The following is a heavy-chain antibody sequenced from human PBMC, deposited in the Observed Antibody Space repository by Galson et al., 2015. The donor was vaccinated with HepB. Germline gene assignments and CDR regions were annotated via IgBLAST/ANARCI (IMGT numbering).Heavy chain of an antibody. CDR1: GFTFSSYW. D-gene: IGHD3-16*01. Sequence: SLRLSCAASGFTFSSYWMTWVRQAPGKGLEWVANIKQDGSEKDYVDSVKGRFTISRDNAKNSLYLQMNSLRAEDTAVYYCAGNWGYYGMDVWGQGTTVTVSS. V-gene: IGHV3-7*03. CDR3: AGNWGYYGMDV. CDR2: IKQDGSEK. J-gene: IGHJ6*02.